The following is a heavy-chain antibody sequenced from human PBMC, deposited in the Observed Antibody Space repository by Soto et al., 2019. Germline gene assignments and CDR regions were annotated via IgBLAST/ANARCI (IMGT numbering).Heavy chain of an antibody. D-gene: IGHD2-2*01. CDR1: GGSISSSSYY. CDR3: ARGVRDIVVVPAARRGHYYYMDV. J-gene: IGHJ6*03. CDR2: IYYSGST. V-gene: IGHV4-39*01. Sequence: SETLSLTCTVSGGSISSSSYYWGWIRQPPGKGLEWIGSIYYSGSTYYNPSLKSRVTISVDTSKNQFSLKLSSVTAADTAVYYCARGVRDIVVVPAARRGHYYYMDVWGKGTTVTVSS.